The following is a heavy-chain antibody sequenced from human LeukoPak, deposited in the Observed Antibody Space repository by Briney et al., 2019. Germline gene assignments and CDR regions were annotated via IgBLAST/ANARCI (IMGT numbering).Heavy chain of an antibody. CDR1: GYTFTGYY. CDR2: INPNSGGT. J-gene: IGHJ4*02. D-gene: IGHD2-2*01. V-gene: IGHV1-2*06. Sequence: ASVKVSCKASGYTFTGYYMHWVRQAPGLGLEWMGRINPNSGGTNYAQNFQGRVTMTRDTSISTAYMELSRLRSDDTAVYYCARNSGGIVVVPTAAPDYWGQGTLVTVSS. CDR3: ARNSGGIVVVPTAAPDY.